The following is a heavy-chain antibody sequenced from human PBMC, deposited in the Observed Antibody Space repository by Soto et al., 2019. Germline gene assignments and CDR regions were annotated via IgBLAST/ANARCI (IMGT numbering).Heavy chain of an antibody. D-gene: IGHD2-21*01. V-gene: IGHV3-53*01. Sequence: PGGSLRLSCAASGFTVSSSYMSWVRQAPGKGLEWVSVIYSGGSTYYADSVKGRFTISRDNSKNTLYLQMNSLRAEDTAVYYCARDFKGVKDAFDIWGQGTMVTVSS. CDR1: GFTVSSSY. CDR3: ARDFKGVKDAFDI. CDR2: IYSGGST. J-gene: IGHJ3*02.